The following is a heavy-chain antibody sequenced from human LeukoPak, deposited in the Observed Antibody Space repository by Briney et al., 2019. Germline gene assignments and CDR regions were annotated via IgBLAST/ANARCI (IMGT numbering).Heavy chain of an antibody. CDR1: GFTFSSYW. CDR2: INGDGRNI. Sequence: TGGSLRLSCVASGFTFSSYWMHWVRQDPRKGLVWVSRINGDGRNINYADSVRGRFTISRDNAKNTLYLQMNTLRVEDTAVYYCAKGTHSSSWHWYDPWGQGTLVTVSS. CDR3: AKGTHSSSWHWYDP. J-gene: IGHJ5*02. V-gene: IGHV3-74*01. D-gene: IGHD3-22*01.